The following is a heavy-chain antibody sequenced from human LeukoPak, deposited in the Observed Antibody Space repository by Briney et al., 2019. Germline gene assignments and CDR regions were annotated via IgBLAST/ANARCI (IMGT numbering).Heavy chain of an antibody. V-gene: IGHV3-48*01. CDR3: ARDHCSSTSCYAFGWFDP. CDR1: GFTFSSYA. D-gene: IGHD2-2*01. CDR2: ISSSSSTI. Sequence: GGSLRLSCAASGFTFSSYATSWVRQAPGKGLEWVSYISSSSSTIYYADSVKGRFTISRDNAKNSLYLQMNSLRAEDTAVYYCARDHCSSTSCYAFGWFDPWGQGTLVTVSS. J-gene: IGHJ5*02.